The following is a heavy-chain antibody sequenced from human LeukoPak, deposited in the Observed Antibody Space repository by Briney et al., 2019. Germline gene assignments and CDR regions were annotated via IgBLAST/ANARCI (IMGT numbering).Heavy chain of an antibody. CDR3: ARFRYIGSDLEVFDS. Sequence: GGSLRLSCAASGFNFIDYSMNWVRQAPGKGLEWVANMNQDGSHKYSVDSVKGRFTISRDNARNSLYLQMNGLRAEDTAVYYCARFRYIGSDLEVFDSWGQGTLVTVSS. CDR1: GFNFIDYS. D-gene: IGHD5-12*01. V-gene: IGHV3-7*01. J-gene: IGHJ4*02. CDR2: MNQDGSHK.